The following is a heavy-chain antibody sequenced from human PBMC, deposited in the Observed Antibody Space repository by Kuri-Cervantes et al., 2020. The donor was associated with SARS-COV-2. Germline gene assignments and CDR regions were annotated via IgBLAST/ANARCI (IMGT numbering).Heavy chain of an antibody. CDR2: ISSSSSYI. CDR1: GFTFSSYS. V-gene: IGHV3-21*01. D-gene: IGHD2-2*01. J-gene: IGHJ6*03. CDR3: ARDSSVTSSLPCYYYMDV. Sequence: GESLKISCAASGFTFSSYSMNWVRQAPGKGLEWVSSISSSSSYIYYADSVKGRFTISRDNAKNSLYLQMNSLRAEDTAVYYCARDSSVTSSLPCYYYMDVWGKGTTVTVSS.